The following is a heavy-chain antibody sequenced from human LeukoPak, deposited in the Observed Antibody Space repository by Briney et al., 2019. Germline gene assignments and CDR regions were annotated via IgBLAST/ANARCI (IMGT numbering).Heavy chain of an antibody. CDR1: GFTFSNFA. V-gene: IGHV3-23*01. J-gene: IGHJ5*02. D-gene: IGHD6-13*01. Sequence: GGSLRLSCAASGFTFSNFAMMWVRQAPGTGLQWVSTITGYGATFYADSVRGRFTIFRDTSMHTLFLQTNSLGAEDTAVYYCAKGAAAGKVDWFDPWGQGTLVTVSS. CDR3: AKGAAAGKVDWFDP. CDR2: ITGYGAT.